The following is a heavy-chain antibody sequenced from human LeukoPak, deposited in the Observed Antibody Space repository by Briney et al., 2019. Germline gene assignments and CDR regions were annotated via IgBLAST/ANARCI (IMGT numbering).Heavy chain of an antibody. J-gene: IGHJ4*01. V-gene: IGHV3-48*01. CDR1: GFTFGSYS. CDR2: IDSRSSSI. Sequence: GGSLRLSCAASGFTFGSYSMNWVRQAPGKGLEWVSNIDSRSSSIYYADSVKGRFTISRDNAKNSLYLQMNSLRAEDTAVYYCATGAVTAWGMFDYWGQGNLVTVSS. CDR3: ATGAVTAWGMFDY. D-gene: IGHD2-21*02.